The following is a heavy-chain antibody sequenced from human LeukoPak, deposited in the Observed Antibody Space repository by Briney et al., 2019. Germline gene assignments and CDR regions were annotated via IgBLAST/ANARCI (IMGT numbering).Heavy chain of an antibody. CDR1: GFTFSTYA. J-gene: IGHJ4*02. CDR2: ISGSGDST. V-gene: IGHV3-23*01. Sequence: GGSLRLSCAFSGFTFSTYAMTWVGQAPGKGLEWVSGISGSGDSTFYADSVRGRFTVSRDNSKNTLFLQMTSLRAEDTAVYYCAKPKTTAVGNYWGQGTLVTVSS. D-gene: IGHD1/OR15-1a*01. CDR3: AKPKTTAVGNY.